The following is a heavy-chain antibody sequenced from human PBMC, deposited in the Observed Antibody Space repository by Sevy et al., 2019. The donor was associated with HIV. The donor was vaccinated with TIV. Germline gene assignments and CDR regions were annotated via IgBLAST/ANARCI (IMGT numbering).Heavy chain of an antibody. Sequence: GGSLILSCAASGFTFSGSAMHWVRQASGKGLEWVGRIRSKANSYATAYAASVRGRFTISRDDSKNTAYLQMNSLKTEDTAVYYCARHEEPNYYYYYGMDVWGQGTTVTVSS. J-gene: IGHJ6*02. CDR1: GFTFSGSA. D-gene: IGHD1-1*01. V-gene: IGHV3-73*01. CDR3: ARHEEPNYYYYYGMDV. CDR2: IRSKANSYAT.